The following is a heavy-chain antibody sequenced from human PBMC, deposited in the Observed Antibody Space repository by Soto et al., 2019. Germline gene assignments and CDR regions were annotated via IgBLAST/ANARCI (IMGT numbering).Heavy chain of an antibody. CDR1: GGSISSTGYY. J-gene: IGHJ5*02. Sequence: QVQLQESGPGLVKPSQTLSLTCTVSGGSISSTGYYWSWIRQHPGKGLEWIGYIYYSGSTNYNPSLKSRITISVDTSKNQFSLRLSSVTAADTAVYYCARDQAGFIDPWGQGTLVTVSS. CDR2: IYYSGST. CDR3: ARDQAGFIDP. V-gene: IGHV4-31*03.